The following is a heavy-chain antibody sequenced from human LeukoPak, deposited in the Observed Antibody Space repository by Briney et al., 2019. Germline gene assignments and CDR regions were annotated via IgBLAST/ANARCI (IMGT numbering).Heavy chain of an antibody. J-gene: IGHJ4*02. CDR3: ARAPFDPGFDY. CDR1: GFTVSSNY. D-gene: IGHD2/OR15-2a*01. CDR2: IYSGDRT. V-gene: IGHV3-53*01. Sequence: PGGSLRLSCAASGFTVSSNYMSWVRQAPGKGLEWVSVIYSGDRTKYADSVKGRFTISRDNAKNSLYLQMNSLRAEDTAVYYCARAPFDPGFDYWGQGTLVTVSS.